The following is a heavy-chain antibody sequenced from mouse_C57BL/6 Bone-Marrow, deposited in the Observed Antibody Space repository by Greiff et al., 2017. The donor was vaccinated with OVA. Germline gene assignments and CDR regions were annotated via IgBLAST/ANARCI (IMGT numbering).Heavy chain of an antibody. CDR2: ISSGSSTI. V-gene: IGHV5-17*01. CDR1: GFTFSDYG. J-gene: IGHJ1*03. D-gene: IGHD1-1*01. CDR3: ARRTTVVYWYFDV. Sequence: EVNLVESGGGLVKPGGSLKLSCAASGFTFSDYGMHWVRQAPEKGLEWVAYISSGSSTIYYADTVKGRFTISRDNAKNTLFLQMTSLRSEDTAMYYCARRTTVVYWYFDVWGTGTTVTVSS.